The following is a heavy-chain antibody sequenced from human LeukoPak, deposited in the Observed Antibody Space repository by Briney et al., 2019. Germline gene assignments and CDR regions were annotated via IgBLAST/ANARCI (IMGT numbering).Heavy chain of an antibody. CDR2: VDPEDGET. J-gene: IGHJ5*02. Sequence: ASVKVSCKVSGYTFTDYYMHWVQQAPGKGLEWMGLVDPEDGETIYAEKFQGRVTITADTSTDTAYMELSSLRSEDTAVYYCATRVVPAARGNWFDPLGPGNPGHRLL. V-gene: IGHV1-69-2*01. D-gene: IGHD2-2*01. CDR1: GYTFTDYY. CDR3: ATRVVPAARGNWFDP.